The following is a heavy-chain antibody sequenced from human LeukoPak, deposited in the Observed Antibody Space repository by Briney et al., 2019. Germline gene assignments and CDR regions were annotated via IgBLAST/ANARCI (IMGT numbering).Heavy chain of an antibody. V-gene: IGHV4-39*01. CDR2: IYYSGST. Sequence: PSETLSLTRTVSGGSISSSSYYWGWIRQPPGKGLEWIGSIYYSGSTYYNPSLKSRVTISVDTSKNQFSLKLSSVTAADTAVYYCARHAPYYYDSSGYSHPFDYWGQGTLVTVSS. D-gene: IGHD3-22*01. J-gene: IGHJ4*02. CDR3: ARHAPYYYDSSGYSHPFDY. CDR1: GGSISSSSYY.